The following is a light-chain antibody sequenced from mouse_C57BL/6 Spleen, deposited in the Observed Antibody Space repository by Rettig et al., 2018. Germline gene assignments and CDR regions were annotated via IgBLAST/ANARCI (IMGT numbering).Light chain of an antibody. V-gene: IGKV4-55*01. J-gene: IGKJ2*01. CDR1: SSVSD. CDR2: DTS. CDR3: QQWSSYPYT. Sequence: QIVLTQSPAIMSASPGEKVTMTCSASSSVSDMYWYQQKPGSSPRLLIYDTSNLASGVPVRFSGSGSGTSYSLTISRTEAEDAATYYCQQWSSYPYTFGGGTKLEIK.